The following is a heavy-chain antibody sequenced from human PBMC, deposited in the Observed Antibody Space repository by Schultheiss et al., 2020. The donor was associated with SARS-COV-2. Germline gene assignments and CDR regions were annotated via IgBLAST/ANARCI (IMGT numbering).Heavy chain of an antibody. CDR2: IYTSGST. Sequence: SETLSLTCTVSGGSISSGGYYWSWIRQHPGKGLEWIGRIYTSGSTNYNPSLKSRVTISVDTSKNQFSLKLSSVTAADTAVYYCARVRAVAGTIDYWGQGTLVTVSS. J-gene: IGHJ4*02. CDR1: GGSISSGGYY. D-gene: IGHD6-19*01. CDR3: ARVRAVAGTIDY. V-gene: IGHV4-61*02.